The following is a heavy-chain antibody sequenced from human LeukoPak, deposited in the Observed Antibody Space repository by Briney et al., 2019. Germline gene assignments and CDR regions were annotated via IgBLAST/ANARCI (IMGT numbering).Heavy chain of an antibody. CDR1: GGSISSYY. D-gene: IGHD4-11*01. CDR3: ARSDYSNSYFDY. J-gene: IGHJ4*02. CDR2: IYYSGST. Sequence: SETLALTCTVSGGSISSYYWSWIRQPPGKGLEWIGYIYYSGSTNYNPSLKSRVTISVDTSKNQFSLKLSSVTAADTAVYYCARSDYSNSYFDYWGQGILVTVSS. V-gene: IGHV4-59*01.